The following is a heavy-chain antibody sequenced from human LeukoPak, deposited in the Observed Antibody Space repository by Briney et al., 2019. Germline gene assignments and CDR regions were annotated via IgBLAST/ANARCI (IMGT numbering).Heavy chain of an antibody. J-gene: IGHJ4*02. CDR1: VYTFSTSA. D-gene: IGHD6-19*01. V-gene: IGHV1-18*01. CDR3: ARDLRQRTGSIAVSGGLDY. CDR2: ISVYNGNT. Sequence: ASVKVSCKASVYTFSTSAINWVRQAPGQGLEWMGWISVYNGNTNYAHKFQGRVTMTTDTSTSTAYMELRSLRSDDTALYYCARDLRQRTGSIAVSGGLDYWGQGTLVTVSS.